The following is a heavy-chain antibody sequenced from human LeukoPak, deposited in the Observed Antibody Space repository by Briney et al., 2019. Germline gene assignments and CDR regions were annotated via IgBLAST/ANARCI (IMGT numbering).Heavy chain of an antibody. V-gene: IGHV1-2*02. Sequence: ASVKVSCKASGYTFTNYFMHWVRQAPGQGLEWMGWINPNSGSTNYAQKFQGRVTTTRDTSITTAYMELSRLRSDDTAVYYRARDVDMMGASYYFDFWGQGTLVTVSS. D-gene: IGHD5-12*01. CDR2: INPNSGST. CDR3: ARDVDMMGASYYFDF. J-gene: IGHJ4*02. CDR1: GYTFTNYF.